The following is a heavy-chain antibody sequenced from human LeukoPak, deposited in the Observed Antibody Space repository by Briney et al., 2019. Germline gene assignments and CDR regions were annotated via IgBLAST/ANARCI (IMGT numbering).Heavy chain of an antibody. J-gene: IGHJ5*02. CDR1: GFTFSDYY. V-gene: IGHV3-11*04. D-gene: IGHD1-26*01. Sequence: GGSLRLSCAASGFTFSDYYMSWIRQAPGKGLEWVSYISSSSSTIYYADSVKGRFTISRDNAKNSLYLQMNSLRAEDTAVYYCARDASGSYYNWFDPWGQGTLVTVSS. CDR3: ARDASGSYYNWFDP. CDR2: ISSSSSTI.